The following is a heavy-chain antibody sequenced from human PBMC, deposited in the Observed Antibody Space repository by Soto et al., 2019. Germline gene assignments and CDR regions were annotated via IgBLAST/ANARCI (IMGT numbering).Heavy chain of an antibody. Sequence: SQTLSLTCAISGDSVSSNSAAWNWIRQSPSRGLEWLGRTYYRSKWYNDYAVSVKSRITINPDTSKNQFSLQLNSVTPEDTAVYYCARVGDSSGWYLTGYYYGMGVWGQGTTVTVSS. D-gene: IGHD6-19*01. J-gene: IGHJ6*02. V-gene: IGHV6-1*01. CDR2: TYYRSKWYN. CDR1: GDSVSSNSAA. CDR3: ARVGDSSGWYLTGYYYGMGV.